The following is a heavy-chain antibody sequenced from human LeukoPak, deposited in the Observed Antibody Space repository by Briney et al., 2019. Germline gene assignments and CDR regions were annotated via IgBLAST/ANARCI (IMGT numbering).Heavy chain of an antibody. CDR3: AKDKGTMVRGVIINPTYYFDY. V-gene: IGHV3-9*01. J-gene: IGHJ4*02. CDR1: GFTFDDYA. D-gene: IGHD3-10*01. CDR2: ISWNSGSI. Sequence: TGGSLRLSCAASGFTFDDYAMHWVRQAPGKGLEWVSGISWNSGSIGYADSVKGRFTISRDNAKNSLYLQMNSLRAEDTALYYCAKDKGTMVRGVIINPTYYFDYWGQGTLVTVSS.